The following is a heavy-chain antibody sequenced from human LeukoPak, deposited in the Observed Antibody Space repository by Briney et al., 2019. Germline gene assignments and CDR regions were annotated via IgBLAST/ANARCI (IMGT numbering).Heavy chain of an antibody. CDR1: GFTFSTYW. Sequence: PGGSLRLSCAASGFTFSTYWMHWVRQAPGKGLAWVSRFNSDGSSTYYADPVKGRFTIYRDNAKNTLYLQMNSLRAEDTAVYYCARGRYYLDSWGQGTLVTVSS. CDR2: FNSDGSST. CDR3: ARGRYYLDS. J-gene: IGHJ4*02. V-gene: IGHV3-74*01. D-gene: IGHD4-17*01.